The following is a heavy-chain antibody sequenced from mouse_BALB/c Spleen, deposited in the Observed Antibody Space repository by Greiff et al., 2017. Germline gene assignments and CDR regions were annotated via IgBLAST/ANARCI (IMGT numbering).Heavy chain of an antibody. Sequence: VQLQQTGPELVKPGASVKISCKASGYSFTDYIMLWVKQSHGKSLEWIGNINPYYGSTSYNLKFKGKATLTVDKSSSTAYMQLNSLTSEDSAVYYCARGEWGYAMDYWGQGTSVTVSS. CDR2: INPYYGST. CDR3: ARGEWGYAMDY. V-gene: IGHV1-39*01. CDR1: GYSFTDYI. J-gene: IGHJ4*01. D-gene: IGHD1-3*01.